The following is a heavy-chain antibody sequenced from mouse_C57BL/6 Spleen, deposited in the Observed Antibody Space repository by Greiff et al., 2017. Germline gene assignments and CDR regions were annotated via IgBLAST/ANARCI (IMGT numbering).Heavy chain of an antibody. CDR2: IDPSDSYT. CDR3: ARGEYSDSRPRRFDV. CDR1: GYTFTSYW. D-gene: IGHD2-12*01. V-gene: IGHV1-69*01. Sequence: VQLQQPGAELVRPGSSVKLSCKASGYTFTSYWMHWVKQRPIQGLEWIGEIDPSDSYTNYNQKFKGKSTLTVDKSSSTAYMQLSSLTSEDSAVYYCARGEYSDSRPRRFDVWGTGTTVTVSS. J-gene: IGHJ1*03.